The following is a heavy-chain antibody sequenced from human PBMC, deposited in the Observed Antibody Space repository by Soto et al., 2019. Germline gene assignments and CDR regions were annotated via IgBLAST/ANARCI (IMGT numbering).Heavy chain of an antibody. V-gene: IGHV2-26*01. CDR3: ARVYYTSGYEY. Sequence: QVSLKESGPVLVNPTETLTLTCTVSGFSLSNPRMGVSWIRQPPGKALEWLAHIFSNDDKSYSTSLKSRVTISKDTSKSQVVLTITNMDPVDTATYLCARVYYTSGYEYWGHGTLVTVSS. J-gene: IGHJ4*01. CDR1: GFSLSNPRMG. D-gene: IGHD3-22*01. CDR2: IFSNDDK.